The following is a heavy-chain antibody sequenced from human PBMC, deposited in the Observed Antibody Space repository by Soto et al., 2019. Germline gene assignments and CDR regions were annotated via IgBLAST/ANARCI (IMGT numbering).Heavy chain of an antibody. D-gene: IGHD1-26*01. J-gene: IGHJ4*02. CDR3: AKENGYGGSYYPGSHIDY. V-gene: IGHV3-23*01. CDR2: ISGSGGST. Sequence: GGSLRLSCAASGFTFSSYAMSWVRQAPGKGLEWVSAISGSGGSTYYADSVKGRFTISRDNSKNTRYLQMNSLRAEDTAVYYCAKENGYGGSYYPGSHIDYWGQGTLVTVSS. CDR1: GFTFSSYA.